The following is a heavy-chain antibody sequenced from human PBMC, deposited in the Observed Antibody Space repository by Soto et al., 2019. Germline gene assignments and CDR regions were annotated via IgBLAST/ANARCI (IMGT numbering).Heavy chain of an antibody. CDR2: IYYSGST. CDR1: GGSISSSNYY. V-gene: IGHV4-39*01. D-gene: IGHD3-10*01. CDR3: ANYNAIARFQH. J-gene: IGHJ1*01. Sequence: PSESLSLTCTVSGGSISSSNYYWGWIRQPPGKGLEWIGSIYYSGSTYYNPSLKSRVTISVDTSKNQFSLKLNSVTAADTAVYYCANYNAIARFQHWGQGTLVTVSS.